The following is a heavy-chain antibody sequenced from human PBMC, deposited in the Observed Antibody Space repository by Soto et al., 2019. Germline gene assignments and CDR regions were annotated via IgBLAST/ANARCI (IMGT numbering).Heavy chain of an antibody. J-gene: IGHJ5*02. CDR1: GLTFSSYS. D-gene: IGHD3-9*01. Sequence: GGSLRLSCAASGLTFSSYSMNWVRQAPGKGLEWVSSISSSSSYIYYADSVKGRFPISRDNAKNSLYLQMNSLRAEDTAVQEGARAGILTGPHPFCPWGQRTLVGVSS. CDR2: ISSSSSYI. V-gene: IGHV3-21*01. CDR3: ARAGILTGPHPFCP.